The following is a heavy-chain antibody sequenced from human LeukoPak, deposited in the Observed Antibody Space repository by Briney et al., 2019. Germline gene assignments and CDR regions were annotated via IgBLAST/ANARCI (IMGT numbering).Heavy chain of an antibody. CDR2: IYTTAT. CDR1: GGSISGYY. D-gene: IGHD7-27*01. Sequence: SETLSLTCTVSGGSISGYYWSWIRQPAGKGLEWIGRIYTTATNYNPSLKSRVTMSMATSKNQISLRLSSVTATDTAVYYCARDGSSWGLLWGQGTLVTVSS. J-gene: IGHJ4*02. V-gene: IGHV4-4*07. CDR3: ARDGSSWGLL.